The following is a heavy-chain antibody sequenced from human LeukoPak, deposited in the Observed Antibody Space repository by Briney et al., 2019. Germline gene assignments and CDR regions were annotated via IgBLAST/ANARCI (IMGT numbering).Heavy chain of an antibody. J-gene: IGHJ4*02. V-gene: IGHV3-64D*09. CDR3: AKDPFTYYYDSSGYYYDY. CDR1: GFTFSSYA. Sequence: GGSLRLSCSASGFTFSSYAMHWVRQAPGKGLEYVSAMSSNGDSTYYADSVKGRFTISRDNSKNTVYLQMSSLRAEDTAVYYCAKDPFTYYYDSSGYYYDYWGQGTLVTVSS. CDR2: MSSNGDST. D-gene: IGHD3-22*01.